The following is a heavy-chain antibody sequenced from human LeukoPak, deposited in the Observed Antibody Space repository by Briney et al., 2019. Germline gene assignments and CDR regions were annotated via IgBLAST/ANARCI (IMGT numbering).Heavy chain of an antibody. CDR3: ARDDFVSGDRPVDH. CDR1: GFTFSSYW. Sequence: GGSLRLSCAASGFTFSSYWMSWVRQAPGKGLEWVANIKQDGSEKYYVDSVKGRFTISRDNAKNSLYLQMNSLRAEDTAVYYCARDDFVSGDRPVDHWGQGTLVTVSS. V-gene: IGHV3-7*01. J-gene: IGHJ4*02. D-gene: IGHD3/OR15-3a*01. CDR2: IKQDGSEK.